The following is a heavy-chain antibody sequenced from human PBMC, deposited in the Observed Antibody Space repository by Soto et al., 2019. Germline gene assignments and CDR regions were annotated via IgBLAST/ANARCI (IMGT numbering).Heavy chain of an antibody. CDR2: IGESGTPT. D-gene: IGHD5-18*01. J-gene: IGHJ6*02. Sequence: PGGSLRLSCAASGFTFSSYAMKWVRQAPGKGLEWVSLIGESGTPTYYADSVKGRFTISRDNSGNTLFLEMYSLRAEDTAVYYCARYIPGVRYYGMDVGGQGPTVTVSS. V-gene: IGHV3-23*01. CDR1: GFTFSSYA. CDR3: ARYIPGVRYYGMDV.